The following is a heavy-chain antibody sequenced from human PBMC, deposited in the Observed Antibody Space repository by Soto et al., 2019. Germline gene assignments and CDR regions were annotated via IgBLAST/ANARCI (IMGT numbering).Heavy chain of an antibody. J-gene: IGHJ5*02. V-gene: IGHV4-4*07. D-gene: IGHD3-10*01. CDR2: IYTSGST. Sequence: KTSETLSLTCTVSGGSMSSYYWSWIRQPAGKGLEWIGRIYTSGSTNYNPSLKSRVTMSVDTSKNQFSLKLSSVTAADTAVYYCARAVQDYYGSGSYYFQGFDPWGQGTLVTVSS. CDR3: ARAVQDYYGSGSYYFQGFDP. CDR1: GGSMSSYY.